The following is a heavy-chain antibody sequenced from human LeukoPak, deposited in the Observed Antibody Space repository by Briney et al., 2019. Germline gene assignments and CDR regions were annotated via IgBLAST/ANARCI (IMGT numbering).Heavy chain of an antibody. CDR3: ARHPSSGVRGVIDY. CDR2: IYYSGST. J-gene: IGHJ4*02. V-gene: IGHV4-59*05. CDR1: GGSISNYY. D-gene: IGHD3-10*01. Sequence: SETLSLTCIVSGGSISNYYWSWIRQPPGKGLEWIGSIYYSGSTYYNPSLKSRVTISVDTSKNQFSLKLSSVTAADTAVYYRARHPSSGVRGVIDYWGQGTLVTVSS.